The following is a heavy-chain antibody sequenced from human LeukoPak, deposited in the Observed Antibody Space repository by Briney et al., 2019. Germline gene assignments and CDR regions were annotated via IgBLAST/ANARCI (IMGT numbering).Heavy chain of an antibody. CDR1: GFTFSSYS. J-gene: IGHJ4*02. Sequence: GGSLRLSCVASGFTFSSYSMNWVRQAPGKGLEWVSSISSSSSYIYYADSVKGRFTISRDNAKNSLYLQMNSLRAEDTAVYYCARGDRDLFCSSTSCYPVLGGQGTLVTVSS. CDR3: ARGDRDLFCSSTSCYPVL. CDR2: ISSSSSYI. V-gene: IGHV3-21*01. D-gene: IGHD2-2*01.